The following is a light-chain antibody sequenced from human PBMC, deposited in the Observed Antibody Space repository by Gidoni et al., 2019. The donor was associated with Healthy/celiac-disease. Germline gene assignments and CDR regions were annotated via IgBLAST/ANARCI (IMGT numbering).Light chain of an antibody. Sequence: DIQMTQSPSSLSASVGDRVTTTCQASQDISNYLNWYQQKPGKAPKLLIYDASNLETGVPSRFSGSGSWTDFTFTISSLHPEDIATYDCQQYDNLPLTFGGGTKVEIK. CDR2: DAS. CDR1: QDISNY. CDR3: QQYDNLPLT. J-gene: IGKJ4*01. V-gene: IGKV1-33*01.